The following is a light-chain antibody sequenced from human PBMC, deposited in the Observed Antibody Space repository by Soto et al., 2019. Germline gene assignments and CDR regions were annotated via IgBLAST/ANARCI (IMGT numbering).Light chain of an antibody. CDR3: QQLYTLPFT. Sequence: DIQMTQSPSTLSASVGDRGTITCRASQSISSWLAWYQQKPGKAPKLLIYDASSLESGVPSRFSGSGSGTEFTLTISGLLPEDFAAYHCQQLYTLPFTFGQGTRLEIK. CDR1: QSISSW. CDR2: DAS. J-gene: IGKJ5*01. V-gene: IGKV1-5*01.